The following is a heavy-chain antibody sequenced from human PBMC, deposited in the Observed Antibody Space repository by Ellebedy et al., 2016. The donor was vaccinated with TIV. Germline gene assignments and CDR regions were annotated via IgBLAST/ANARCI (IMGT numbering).Heavy chain of an antibody. CDR2: ISYDGRKE. J-gene: IGHJ4*02. V-gene: IGHV3-30*04. Sequence: GGSLRLSXAASGFTFNTYPLHWVRQAPGKGLEWVALISYDGRKEYYADSVKGRFSISRDNAKNSLYLQMNSLRAEDTAVYYCARGQSGGYQLLFGYWGQGTLVTVSS. CDR3: ARGQSGGYQLLFGY. D-gene: IGHD2-2*01. CDR1: GFTFNTYP.